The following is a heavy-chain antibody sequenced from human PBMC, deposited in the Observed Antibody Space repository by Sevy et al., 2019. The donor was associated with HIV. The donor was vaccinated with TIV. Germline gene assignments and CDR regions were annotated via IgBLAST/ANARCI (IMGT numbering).Heavy chain of an antibody. Sequence: ASVKVSCKASGYTFTSYDINWVRQATGQGLEWMGWLNPNSGSTGCAQKFQGRVTITRNTSISTAYMELSSLRSEDAAVYYCARGYYFDSSAYYRFDYWGQGTLVTVSS. CDR2: LNPNSGST. V-gene: IGHV1-8*03. J-gene: IGHJ4*02. D-gene: IGHD3-22*01. CDR3: ARGYYFDSSAYYRFDY. CDR1: GYTFTSYD.